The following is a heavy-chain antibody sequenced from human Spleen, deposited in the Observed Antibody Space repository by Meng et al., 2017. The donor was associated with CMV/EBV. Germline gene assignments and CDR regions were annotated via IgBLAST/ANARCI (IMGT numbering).Heavy chain of an antibody. CDR1: GFTFSDYY. CDR2: ISGSGGST. Sequence: GESLKISCAASGFTFSDYYMSWVRQAPGKGLEWVSAISGSGGSTYYADSVKGRFTISRDNSKNTLYLQMNSLRAEDTAVYYCAKDDYYDSSGYWGQGTLVTVSS. J-gene: IGHJ4*02. V-gene: IGHV3-23*01. CDR3: AKDDYYDSSGY. D-gene: IGHD3-22*01.